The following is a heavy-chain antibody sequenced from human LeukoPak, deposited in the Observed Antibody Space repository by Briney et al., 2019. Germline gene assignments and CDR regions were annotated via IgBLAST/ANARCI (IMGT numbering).Heavy chain of an antibody. V-gene: IGHV3-30*01. D-gene: IGHD2-2*01. CDR3: ARGIFVVPAVPDAFDI. J-gene: IGHJ3*02. Sequence: SVKGRFTISRDNSKNTLYLQMNSLRTEDTAVYYCARGIFVVPAVPDAFDIWGQGTMVTVSS.